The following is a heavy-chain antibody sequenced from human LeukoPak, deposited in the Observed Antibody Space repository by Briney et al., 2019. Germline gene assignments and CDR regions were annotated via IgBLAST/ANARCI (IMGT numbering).Heavy chain of an antibody. CDR2: ISGYNGNT. Sequence: ASVKVSYKASGYTFGISWVRQAPGQGLEWMGWISGYNGNTNYAQKLQGRVTMTTDTSTSTAYMELRSLRSDDTAVYYCARDSRDYYYYYMDVWGKGTTVTVSS. J-gene: IGHJ6*03. CDR1: GYTFG. V-gene: IGHV1-18*01. CDR3: ARDSRDYYYYYMDV.